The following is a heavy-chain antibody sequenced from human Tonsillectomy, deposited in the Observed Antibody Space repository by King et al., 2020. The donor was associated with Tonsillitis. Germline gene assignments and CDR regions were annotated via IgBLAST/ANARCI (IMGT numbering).Heavy chain of an antibody. CDR1: KFSFPTYT. CDR3: VREWYYDSSGYYGDY. D-gene: IGHD3-22*01. J-gene: IGHJ4*02. Sequence: EVQLVESGGGLVQPGGSLRLSCAASKFSFPTYTMNWFRQAPGKGLEWVSYINTDSSTIYYADSVKGRFTMSRDNAKNSLYLQMNRLRAEDTAVYYCVREWYYDSSGYYGDYWGQGTLVTVSS. V-gene: IGHV3-48*01. CDR2: INTDSSTI.